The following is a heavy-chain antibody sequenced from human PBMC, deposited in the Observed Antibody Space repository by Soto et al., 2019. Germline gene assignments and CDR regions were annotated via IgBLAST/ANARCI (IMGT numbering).Heavy chain of an antibody. D-gene: IGHD3-22*01. Sequence: SETLSLTCTVSGGSISSYYWSWIRQPPGQGLEWVGYIYYTGTTTYNPSLRSRVDISIDASKSQFSLDLRSVTAADTAVYYCARLGGYYQAFDSWGHGAWSPSP. CDR1: GGSISSYY. CDR2: IYYTGTT. CDR3: ARLGGYYQAFDS. V-gene: IGHV4-59*08. J-gene: IGHJ4*01.